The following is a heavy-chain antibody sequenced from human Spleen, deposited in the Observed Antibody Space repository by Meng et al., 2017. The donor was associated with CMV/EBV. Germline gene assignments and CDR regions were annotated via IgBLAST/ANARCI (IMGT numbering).Heavy chain of an antibody. J-gene: IGHJ4*02. CDR2: IKQDGSEK. CDR3: ARGGEYCSSTSCYPNDY. V-gene: IGHV3-7*01. CDR1: GFTFSNYW. D-gene: IGHD2-2*01. Sequence: GGSLRLSCEVAGFTFSNYWMTWVRQAPGKGLEWVANIKQDGSEKYYVDSVKGRFTISRDNAKNSLYLQMNSLRAEDTAVYYCARGGEYCSSTSCYPNDYWGQGTLVTVSS.